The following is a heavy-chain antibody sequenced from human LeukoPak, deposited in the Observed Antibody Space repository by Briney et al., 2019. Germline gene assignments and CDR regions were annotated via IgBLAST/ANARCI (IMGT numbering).Heavy chain of an antibody. CDR1: GGSISSYY. J-gene: IGHJ4*02. CDR2: INHSGST. CDR3: ARGRGSTSCLDY. D-gene: IGHD2-2*01. V-gene: IGHV4-34*01. Sequence: PSETLSLTCTISGGSISSYYWSWIRQPPGKGLEWIGEINHSGSTNYNPSLKSRVTISVDTSKNQFSLKLSSVTAADTAVYYCARGRGSTSCLDYWGQGTLVTVSS.